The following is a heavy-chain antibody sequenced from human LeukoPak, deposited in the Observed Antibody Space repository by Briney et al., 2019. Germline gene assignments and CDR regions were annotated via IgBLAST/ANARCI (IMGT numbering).Heavy chain of an antibody. CDR1: GFTFSSYS. CDR2: ISSSSSYI. D-gene: IGHD6-13*01. CDR3: AREGYSSSSLDY. V-gene: IGHV3-21*01. Sequence: GGSLRLSCAASGFTFSSYSMNWVRQAPGKGLEWVSSISSSSSYIYYADSVKGRFTISRDNAKNSLYLQMNSLRAEDTSVYYCAREGYSSSSLDYWGQGTLVTVSS. J-gene: IGHJ4*02.